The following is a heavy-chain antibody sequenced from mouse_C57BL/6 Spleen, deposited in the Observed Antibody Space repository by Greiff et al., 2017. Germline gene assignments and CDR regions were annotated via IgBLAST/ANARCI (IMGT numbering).Heavy chain of an antibody. CDR2: ISIGSSTI. J-gene: IGHJ3*01. CDR1: GFTFSDYG. CDR3: ARDYSNYVRFAY. Sequence: EVNVVESGGGLVKPGGSLKLSCAASGFTFSDYGMPWVRQAPEKGLEWVAYISIGSSTIYYAYTVKGRFTISRDNAKNTLFLQMTSLRSEDTSMYYCARDYSNYVRFAYWGQGTLVTVSA. V-gene: IGHV5-17*01. D-gene: IGHD2-5*01.